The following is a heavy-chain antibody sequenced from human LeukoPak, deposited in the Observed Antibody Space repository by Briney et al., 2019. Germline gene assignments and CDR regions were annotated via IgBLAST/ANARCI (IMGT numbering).Heavy chain of an antibody. V-gene: IGHV3-48*03. CDR1: GFTFSSYE. CDR2: ISSSGFNI. CDR3: AKGYRNHLLILLDS. J-gene: IGHJ5*01. Sequence: GGSLRLSCAVSGFTFSSYEMNWVRQAPGKGLEWVSYISSSGFNIYYADSVKGRFTISRDNAKNSLYLQMNSLRAEDTAVYYCAKGYRNHLLILLDSWGQGTLVTVSS. D-gene: IGHD3-16*01.